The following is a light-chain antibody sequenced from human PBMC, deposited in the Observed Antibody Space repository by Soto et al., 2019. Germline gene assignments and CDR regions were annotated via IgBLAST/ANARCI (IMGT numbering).Light chain of an antibody. CDR2: EVT. J-gene: IGLJ2*01. V-gene: IGLV2-8*01. Sequence: QSVLTQPPSASGSPGQSVTISCTGTSSDVGAYKYVSWYQQYPGKAPKLMIYEVTKRPSGVPDRFSGSKSGNTASLTISGLQAEDEADYYCSSYTSSISFGGGTKVTVL. CDR1: SSDVGAYKY. CDR3: SSYTSSIS.